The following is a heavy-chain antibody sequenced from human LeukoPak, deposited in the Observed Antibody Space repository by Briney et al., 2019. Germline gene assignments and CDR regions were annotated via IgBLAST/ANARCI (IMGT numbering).Heavy chain of an antibody. CDR1: GYTFTSYD. Sequence: GASVKDSCKASGYTFTSYDISWVRQAPGQGLEWTGWISAYNGNTNYAQKLQGRVTMTTDTSTSTAYMELRSLRSDDTAVYYCAREGYCSGGSCYIGDYWGQGTLVTVSS. CDR2: ISAYNGNT. D-gene: IGHD2-15*01. V-gene: IGHV1-18*01. CDR3: AREGYCSGGSCYIGDY. J-gene: IGHJ4*02.